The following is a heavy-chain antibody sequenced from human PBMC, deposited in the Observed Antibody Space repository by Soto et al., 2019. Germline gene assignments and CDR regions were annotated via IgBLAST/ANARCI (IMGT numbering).Heavy chain of an antibody. Sequence: ASVKVSCKASGYTFTSYDINWVRQATGQGLEWMGWMNPNSGNTGYAQKFQGRVTMTRNTSISTAYMELSSLRSEDTAVYYCARRAPRITIFGVVKSYYGMDFWGQGTTVTVSS. CDR3: ARRAPRITIFGVVKSYYGMDF. CDR1: GYTFTSYD. D-gene: IGHD3-3*01. CDR2: MNPNSGNT. V-gene: IGHV1-8*01. J-gene: IGHJ6*02.